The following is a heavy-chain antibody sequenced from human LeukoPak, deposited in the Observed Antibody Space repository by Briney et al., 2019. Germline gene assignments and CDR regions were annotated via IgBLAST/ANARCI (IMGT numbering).Heavy chain of an antibody. Sequence: PGGSLRLSCAASGFTFSSYWMSWVRQAPGKGLEWLSYISYTGSNKYYAESVKGRFTISRDNAKNSLYLQMDSLRVEDTAVYFCARVFVGENFDYWGQGTLVTVSS. CDR3: ARVFVGENFDY. D-gene: IGHD1-14*01. CDR2: ISYTGSNK. CDR1: GFTFSSYW. J-gene: IGHJ4*02. V-gene: IGHV3-48*04.